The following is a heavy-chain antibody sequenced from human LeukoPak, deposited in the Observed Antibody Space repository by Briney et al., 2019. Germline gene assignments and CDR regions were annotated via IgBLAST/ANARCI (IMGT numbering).Heavy chain of an antibody. Sequence: GGSLRLSCAASGFTFSSYEMNWVREAPGKGLEWVSYISISGSTIYYADSVKGRFTISRDNAKNSLYLQMNSLRAEDTAVYYCARDRIVVVPAARVYYYYGMDVWGKGTTVTVSS. CDR3: ARDRIVVVPAARVYYYYGMDV. J-gene: IGHJ6*04. V-gene: IGHV3-48*03. CDR1: GFTFSSYE. CDR2: ISISGSTI. D-gene: IGHD2-2*01.